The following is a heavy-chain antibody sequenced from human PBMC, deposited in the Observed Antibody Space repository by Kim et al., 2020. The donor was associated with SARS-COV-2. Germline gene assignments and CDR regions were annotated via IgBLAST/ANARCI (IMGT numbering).Heavy chain of an antibody. CDR2: ISSSSSYI. Sequence: GGSLRLSCAASGFTFSSYSMNWVRQAPGKGLEWVSSISSSSSYIYYADSVKGRFTISRDNAKNSLYLQMNSLRAEDTAVYYCARDGWGLGDIVVVPAAYYYYYGMDVWGQGTTVTVSS. CDR1: GFTFSSYS. V-gene: IGHV3-21*01. CDR3: ARDGWGLGDIVVVPAAYYYYYGMDV. D-gene: IGHD2-2*01. J-gene: IGHJ6*02.